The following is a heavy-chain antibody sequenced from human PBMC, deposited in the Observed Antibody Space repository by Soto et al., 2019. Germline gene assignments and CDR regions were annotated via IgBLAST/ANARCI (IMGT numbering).Heavy chain of an antibody. CDR2: IYHSGST. D-gene: IGHD3-22*01. Sequence: SETMSLTCAVSGGSISSGGYSWSWIRQPPGKGLECIGYIYHSGSTYYNPSLKSRVTISVDRSKNQFSLKLSSVTAADTAVYYCARVGAIVAVFHPLPTSYAFDIWGQGTMVTVSS. CDR1: GGSISSGGYS. J-gene: IGHJ3*02. CDR3: ARVGAIVAVFHPLPTSYAFDI. V-gene: IGHV4-30-2*01.